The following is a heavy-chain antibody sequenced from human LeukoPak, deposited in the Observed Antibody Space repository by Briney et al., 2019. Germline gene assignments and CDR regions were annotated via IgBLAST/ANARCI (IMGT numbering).Heavy chain of an antibody. CDR3: ARDSIVVVPAANRRSQSFDY. J-gene: IGHJ4*02. V-gene: IGHV1-3*01. CDR1: GYTFTSYA. Sequence: ASVKVSCKASGYTFTSYAMHWVRQAPGQRLEWMGWSNAGNGNTKYSQKFQGRVTITRDTSASTAYMELSSLRSEDTAVYYCARDSIVVVPAANRRSQSFDYWGQGTLVTVSS. CDR2: SNAGNGNT. D-gene: IGHD2-2*01.